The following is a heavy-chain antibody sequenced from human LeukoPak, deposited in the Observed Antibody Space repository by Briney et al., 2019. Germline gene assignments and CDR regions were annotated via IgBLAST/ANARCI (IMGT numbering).Heavy chain of an antibody. J-gene: IGHJ4*02. Sequence: ASVKVSCKASGYTFTSYDINWVRQATGQGLEWMGWMNPNSGNTGYAQKFQGRVTMTRNTSISTAYMELSSLRSEDTAVYYCVSGFDSSGWADPEYYFDYWGQGTLVTVSS. D-gene: IGHD6-19*01. CDR1: GYTFTSYD. CDR3: VSGFDSSGWADPEYYFDY. CDR2: MNPNSGNT. V-gene: IGHV1-8*01.